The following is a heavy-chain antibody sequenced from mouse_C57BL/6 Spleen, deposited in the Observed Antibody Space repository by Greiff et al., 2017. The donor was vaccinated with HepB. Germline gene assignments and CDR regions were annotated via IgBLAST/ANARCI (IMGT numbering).Heavy chain of an antibody. CDR1: GYTFTSYW. CDR3: ARHCDYDAGTS. V-gene: IGHV1-59*01. Sequence: QVHVKQSGAELVRPGTSVKLSCKASGYTFTSYWMHWVKQRPGQGLEWIGVIDPSDSYTNYNQKFKGKATLTVDTSSSTAYMQLSSLTSEDSAVYYCARHCDYDAGTSWGQGTLVTVSA. J-gene: IGHJ3*01. D-gene: IGHD2-4*01. CDR2: IDPSDSYT.